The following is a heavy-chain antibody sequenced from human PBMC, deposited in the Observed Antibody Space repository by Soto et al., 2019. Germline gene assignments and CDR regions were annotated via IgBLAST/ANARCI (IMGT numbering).Heavy chain of an antibody. Sequence: EVQLLEPGGGLVQPGGSLRLSCEASGFTFSSFFMSWVRQAPGKGLEWVSGIGANGGGTYYADSVKGRFIISRDNFKNTLYLQMNKLRAEATAVYYCASDPNGDYLGAFEFWGQRTTVTVSS. CDR3: ASDPNGDYLGAFEF. D-gene: IGHD4-17*01. J-gene: IGHJ3*01. CDR1: GFTFSSFF. V-gene: IGHV3-23*01. CDR2: IGANGGGT.